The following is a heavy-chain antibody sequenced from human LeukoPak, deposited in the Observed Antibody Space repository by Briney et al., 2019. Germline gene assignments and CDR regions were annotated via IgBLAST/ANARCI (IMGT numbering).Heavy chain of an antibody. CDR3: ARGPNYIAAAGTGGIDY. V-gene: IGHV1-8*01. J-gene: IGHJ4*02. CDR1: GYTFTSYD. D-gene: IGHD6-13*01. Sequence: ASVKVSRKASGYTFTSYDINWVRQATGQGLEWMGWMNPNSGNTGYAQKFQGRVTMTRNTSISTAYMELSSLRSEDTAVYYCARGPNYIAAAGTGGIDYWGQGTLVTVSS. CDR2: MNPNSGNT.